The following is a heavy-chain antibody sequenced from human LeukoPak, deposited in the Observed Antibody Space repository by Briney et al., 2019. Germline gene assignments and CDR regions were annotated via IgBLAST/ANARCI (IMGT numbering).Heavy chain of an antibody. V-gene: IGHV3-23*01. Sequence: GGSLGLSCAASGLTFRNYAMSWVRQAPGKGLEWVSVICANDGNTYYADAVKGRFTISRDNSKDTLYLQMDSLRAEDTAVYCCAKGSGRSCYSPCDYWGQGILVTVSS. J-gene: IGHJ4*02. CDR1: GLTFRNYA. CDR2: ICANDGNT. CDR3: AKGSGRSCYSPCDY. D-gene: IGHD2-15*01.